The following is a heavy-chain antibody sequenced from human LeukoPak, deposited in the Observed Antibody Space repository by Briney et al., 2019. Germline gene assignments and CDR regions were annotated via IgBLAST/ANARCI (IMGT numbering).Heavy chain of an antibody. J-gene: IGHJ4*02. CDR2: INAGNGNT. CDR3: AREHCSGGSCYDSFDY. V-gene: IGHV1-3*01. D-gene: IGHD2-15*01. Sequence: ASVKVSCKASGYTFTSYAMHWVRQAPGQRLEWMGWINAGNGNTKYPQKFQGRVTITRDTSASTAYMELSSLRSEDTAVYYCAREHCSGGSCYDSFDYWGQGTLVTVSS. CDR1: GYTFTSYA.